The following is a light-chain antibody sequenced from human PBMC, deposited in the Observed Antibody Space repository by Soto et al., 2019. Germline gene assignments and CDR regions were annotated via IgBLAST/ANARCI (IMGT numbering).Light chain of an antibody. CDR1: STDFVNYNR. J-gene: IGLJ1*01. CDR2: EVS. V-gene: IGLV2-18*01. Sequence: QSVLTQPPSVSGSPGQSVTISCTGTSTDFVNYNRVSWYQQPPGTAPKLMIYEVSKRPSGVPDRFSGSKSGNTASLTISGLQAADEADYYCSLYTSENAYVFGTGTKVTV. CDR3: SLYTSENAYV.